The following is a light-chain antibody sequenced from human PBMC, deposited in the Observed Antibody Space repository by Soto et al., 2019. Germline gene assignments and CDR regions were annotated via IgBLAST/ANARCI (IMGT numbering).Light chain of an antibody. J-gene: IGLJ3*02. CDR2: EVS. Sequence: QSVLTQPASASGSPGQSITISCTGNSSDVGSYNLVSWYQQHSGKAPKLMIYEVSKRPSGVSNRFSGSKSGNTASLSISWLQAEDEADYYCCSYAGSSTFWVFGGGTKLTVL. V-gene: IGLV2-23*02. CDR1: SSDVGSYNL. CDR3: CSYAGSSTFWV.